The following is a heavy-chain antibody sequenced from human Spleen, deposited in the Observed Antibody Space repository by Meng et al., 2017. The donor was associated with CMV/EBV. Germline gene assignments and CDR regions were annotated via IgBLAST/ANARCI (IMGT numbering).Heavy chain of an antibody. CDR3: AKASGAYCSGGSCYLDN. CDR1: GFTFSNAW. J-gene: IGHJ4*02. D-gene: IGHD2-15*01. V-gene: IGHV3-23*01. Sequence: GESLKISCAASGFTFSNAWMSWVRQAPGKGLEWVSPISNSGGSTYYADSVKGRFTISRDNSKNTLYLRMNSLRAEDTAVYYCAKASGAYCSGGSCYLDNWGLGTLVTVSS. CDR2: ISNSGGST.